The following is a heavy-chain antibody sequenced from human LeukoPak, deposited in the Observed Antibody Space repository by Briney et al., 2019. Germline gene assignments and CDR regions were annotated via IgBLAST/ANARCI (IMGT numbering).Heavy chain of an antibody. CDR2: IYYSGST. D-gene: IGHD4-17*01. Sequence: SETLSLTCTVSGGSISSYYWSWIRQPPGKGLEWIGYIYYSGSTNYNPSLKSRVTISVDTSKNQFSLKLSSVTAADTAVYYCARCPRDYGDYPYDYWGQGTLVIVSS. J-gene: IGHJ4*02. CDR3: ARCPRDYGDYPYDY. V-gene: IGHV4-59*08. CDR1: GGSISSYY.